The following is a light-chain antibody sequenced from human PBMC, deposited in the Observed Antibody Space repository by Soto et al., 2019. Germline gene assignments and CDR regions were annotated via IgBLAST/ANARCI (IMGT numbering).Light chain of an antibody. CDR1: QRFSGSS. CDR3: QHYGSSPPLT. J-gene: IGKJ4*01. V-gene: IGKV3-20*01. CDR2: GAS. Sequence: EIVLTQSPGTLSLSPGERATLSCRVSQRFSGSSVAWYQQKSGQAPRLLIYGASSRAAGIPDKFSGSGSGTDFTLTISRLEPEDFAVYYCQHYGSSPPLTFGGGTKVEIK.